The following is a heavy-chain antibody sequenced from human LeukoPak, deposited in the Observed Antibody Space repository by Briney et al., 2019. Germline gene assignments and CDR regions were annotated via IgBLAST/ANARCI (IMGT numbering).Heavy chain of an antibody. J-gene: IGHJ6*02. V-gene: IGHV7-4-1*02. Sequence: ASVKVSCKATGYTFTSYAMNWVRQAPGQGLEWMGWINTNTGNPTYAQGFTGRFVFSLDTSVSTAYLQISSLKAEDTAVYYCARVGWSPTRLHGMDVWGQGTTVTVSS. CDR2: INTNTGNP. CDR3: ARVGWSPTRLHGMDV. D-gene: IGHD6-19*01. CDR1: GYTFTSYA.